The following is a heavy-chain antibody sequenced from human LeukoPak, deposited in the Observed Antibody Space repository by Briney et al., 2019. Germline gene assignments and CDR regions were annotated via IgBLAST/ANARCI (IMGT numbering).Heavy chain of an antibody. D-gene: IGHD3-22*01. Sequence: ASVKVSCKASRYTFTGYYIHWVRQAPGQGLEWMGWINPNNGGTVYAQNFQGRVTMTRDTSISTAYMELNRLRSDDTAVYYCARGSYDSSDFEYFHHWGQGTLVTVSS. CDR2: INPNNGGT. CDR1: RYTFTGYY. J-gene: IGHJ1*01. V-gene: IGHV1-2*02. CDR3: ARGSYDSSDFEYFHH.